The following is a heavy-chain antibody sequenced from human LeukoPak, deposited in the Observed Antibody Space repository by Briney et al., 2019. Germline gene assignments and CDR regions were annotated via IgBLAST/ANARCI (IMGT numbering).Heavy chain of an antibody. Sequence: SQTLSLTCAVSGDSVSSNSAAWNWIRQSPSRGLEWLGRTYYRANLYNDYAVSVRSRITINADKFKNQFSLQLNSVTPEDTAVYYCARAVSSRGIYSWFDFWGQGTLVTVSS. CDR2: TYYRANLYN. CDR1: GDSVSSNSAA. V-gene: IGHV6-1*01. J-gene: IGHJ4*02. D-gene: IGHD3-16*01. CDR3: ARAVSSRGIYSWFDF.